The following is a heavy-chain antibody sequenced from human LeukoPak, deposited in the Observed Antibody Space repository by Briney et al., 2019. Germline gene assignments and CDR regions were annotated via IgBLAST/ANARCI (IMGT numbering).Heavy chain of an antibody. CDR3: AIAAAGTSYFDY. Sequence: PSETLSLTCTVSGGSISSYYWSWIRQPPGKGLEWIGYIYYSGSTNYNPSLKSRVTISVDTSKNQFSLKLSSVTAADTAVYYCAIAAAGTSYFDYWGQGTLVTVSS. CDR1: GGSISSYY. CDR2: IYYSGST. V-gene: IGHV4-59*08. J-gene: IGHJ4*02. D-gene: IGHD6-13*01.